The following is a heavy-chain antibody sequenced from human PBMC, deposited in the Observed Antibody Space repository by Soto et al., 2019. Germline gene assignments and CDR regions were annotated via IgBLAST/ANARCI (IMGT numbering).Heavy chain of an antibody. Sequence: SETLSLTCTVSGGSISSYYWSWIRQPPGKGLEWIGYIYYSGSTNYNPSLKSRVTISVDTSKNQFSLKLSSVTAADTAVYYCARLLVVPAAIRYYYYYGMDVWGQGTTITVSS. V-gene: IGHV4-59*08. J-gene: IGHJ6*02. CDR1: GGSISSYY. CDR3: ARLLVVPAAIRYYYYYGMDV. CDR2: IYYSGST. D-gene: IGHD2-2*01.